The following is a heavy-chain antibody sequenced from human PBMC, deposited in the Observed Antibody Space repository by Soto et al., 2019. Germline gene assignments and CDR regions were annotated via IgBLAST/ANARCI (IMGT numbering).Heavy chain of an antibody. CDR2: IYYSGST. D-gene: IGHD3-16*01. Sequence: QVQLQESGPGLVKPSETLPLTCTVSSGSISSYYWSWIRQPPGKGLEWIGYIYYSGSTNYNPSLKSRVTISVDTSKNQFSLKLSSVTAADTAVYYCARAWGYYFDYWGQGTLVTVSS. CDR3: ARAWGYYFDY. J-gene: IGHJ4*02. CDR1: SGSISSYY. V-gene: IGHV4-59*01.